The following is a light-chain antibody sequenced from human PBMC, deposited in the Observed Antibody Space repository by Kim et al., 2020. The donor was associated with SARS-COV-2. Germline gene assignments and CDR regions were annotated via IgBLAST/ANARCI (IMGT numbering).Light chain of an antibody. CDR2: GAS. CDR1: QSVSGN. Sequence: VSPGDRATLSRRASQSVSGNLAWYQQKPGQSPRLLIYGASIRATGIPARFSGSASGTEFTLTITSLQSEDVAVYFCQQYANWLLTFGGGTKVDIK. J-gene: IGKJ4*01. V-gene: IGKV3D-15*01. CDR3: QQYANWLLT.